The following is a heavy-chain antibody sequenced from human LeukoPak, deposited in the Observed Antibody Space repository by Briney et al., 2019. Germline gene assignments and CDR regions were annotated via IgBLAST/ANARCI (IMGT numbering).Heavy chain of an antibody. CDR1: GFTFDDYA. D-gene: IGHD5-18*01. V-gene: IGHV3-43D*03. J-gene: IGHJ4*02. Sequence: PGGSLRLSCAASGFTFDDYAMHWVRHAPGKGLEWVSLISWNGISTYYADSVKGRFTISRDNKKNSLYLQMNSMRAEDTALYYCAKPHLSVVDTPYFDDWGQGTLVTVSS. CDR3: AKPHLSVVDTPYFDD. CDR2: ISWNGIST.